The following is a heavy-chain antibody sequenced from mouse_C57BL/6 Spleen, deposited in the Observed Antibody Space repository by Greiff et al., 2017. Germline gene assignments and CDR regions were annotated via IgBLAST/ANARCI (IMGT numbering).Heavy chain of an antibody. CDR3: ARYPPYYGSSYWYFDV. Sequence: QVQLQQSGAELVKPGASVKMSCKASGYTFTSYWITWVKQRPGQGLEWIGDIYPGSGSTNYNEKFKSKATLTVDTSSSTAYMQLSSLTSEDSAVYYCARYPPYYGSSYWYFDVWGTGTTVTVSS. D-gene: IGHD1-1*01. V-gene: IGHV1-55*01. J-gene: IGHJ1*03. CDR2: IYPGSGST. CDR1: GYTFTSYW.